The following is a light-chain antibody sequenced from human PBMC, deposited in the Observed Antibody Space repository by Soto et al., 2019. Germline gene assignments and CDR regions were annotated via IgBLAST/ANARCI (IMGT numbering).Light chain of an antibody. V-gene: IGKV3-20*01. Sequence: EIVFTHSPATRSFAPVERAALSCRASQSVSSYLAWYQQKPGQAPRLLIYDASSRATGIPDRFSGGGSGTDFTLTISGLEPEDFAVFFCQQYGTSEIIFGQGTRLEIK. J-gene: IGKJ5*01. CDR2: DAS. CDR1: QSVSSY. CDR3: QQYGTSEII.